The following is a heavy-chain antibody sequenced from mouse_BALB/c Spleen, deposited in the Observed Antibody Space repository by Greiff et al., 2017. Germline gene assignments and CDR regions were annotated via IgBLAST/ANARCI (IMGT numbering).Heavy chain of an antibody. Sequence: EVQGVESGGGLVQPGGSRKLSCAASGFTFSSFGMHWVRQAPEKGLEWVAYISSGSSTIYYADTVKGRFTISRDNPKNTLFLQMTSLRSEDTAMYYCARGGNYGYYAMDYWGQGTSVTVSS. V-gene: IGHV5-17*02. CDR1: GFTFSSFG. J-gene: IGHJ4*01. CDR2: ISSGSSTI. D-gene: IGHD2-1*01. CDR3: ARGGNYGYYAMDY.